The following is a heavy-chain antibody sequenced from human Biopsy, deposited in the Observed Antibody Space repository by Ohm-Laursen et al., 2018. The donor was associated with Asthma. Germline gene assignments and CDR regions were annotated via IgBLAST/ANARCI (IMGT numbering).Heavy chain of an antibody. CDR1: GFTVSRDH. J-gene: IGHJ4*02. V-gene: IGHV3-53*01. D-gene: IGHD6-19*01. CDR2: IYSGGTS. Sequence: SLRLSCAVSGFTVSRDHMFWVRQAPGKGLEWVSVIYSGGTSHTADSVRGRFTISRDFSKNTLHLQIHSLRVEDTAVYYCARGDSSGWSHYYFDYWGQGTLVTVSS. CDR3: ARGDSSGWSHYYFDY.